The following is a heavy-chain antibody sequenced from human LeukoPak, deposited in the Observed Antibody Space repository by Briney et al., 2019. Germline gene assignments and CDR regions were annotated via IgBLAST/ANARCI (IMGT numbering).Heavy chain of an antibody. D-gene: IGHD3-22*01. V-gene: IGHV4-38-2*02. CDR2: IYHSGST. CDR1: GYSISSGYY. J-gene: IGHJ1*01. CDR3: ARDLLTAQYYYDSSGPYAAFQH. Sequence: PSETLSLTCTVSGYSISSGYYWGWIRQPPGKGLEWIGSIYHSGSTYYNPSLKSRVTISVDTSKNQFSLKLSSVTAADTAVYYCARDLLTAQYYYDSSGPYAAFQHWGQGTLVTVSS.